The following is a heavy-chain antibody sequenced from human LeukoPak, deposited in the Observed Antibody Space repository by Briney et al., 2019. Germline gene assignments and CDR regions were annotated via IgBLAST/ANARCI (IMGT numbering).Heavy chain of an antibody. V-gene: IGHV4-34*01. CDR3: ARHRLPRYCSSTSCYYDWFDP. CDR1: GGSFSGYY. J-gene: IGHJ5*02. Sequence: SETLSLTCAVYGGSFSGYYWSWIRQPPGKGLEWIGEINHSGSTNYNPSLKSRVTISVDTSKNQFSLKLSSVTAADTAVYYCARHRLPRYCSSTSCYYDWFDPWGQGTLVTVSS. CDR2: INHSGST. D-gene: IGHD2-2*01.